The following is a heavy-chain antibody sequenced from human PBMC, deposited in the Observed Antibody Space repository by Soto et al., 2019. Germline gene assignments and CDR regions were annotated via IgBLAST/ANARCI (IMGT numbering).Heavy chain of an antibody. D-gene: IGHD1-20*01. Sequence: QVQLVQSGAEVKKPGASVKVSCKVSGYTLTELSMHWVRQAPGKGLEWMGGFDPEDGETIYAQKFQGRVTMNEDTSTDTAYMELSSLRSEDTAVYYCATVNNWNYYYYMDVWGKGTTVTVSS. CDR2: FDPEDGET. V-gene: IGHV1-24*01. CDR3: ATVNNWNYYYYMDV. J-gene: IGHJ6*03. CDR1: GYTLTELS.